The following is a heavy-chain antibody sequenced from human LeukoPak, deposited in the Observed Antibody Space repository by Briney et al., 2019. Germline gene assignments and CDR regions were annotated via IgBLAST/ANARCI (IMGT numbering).Heavy chain of an antibody. CDR2: IYHSGST. D-gene: IGHD4-17*01. J-gene: IGHJ6*03. CDR3: ARESDTVTTYNYYYYYMDV. Sequence: PSETLSLTCAVSGGSISSSNWWSWVRQPPGKGLEWIGEIYHSGSTNYNPSLKSRVTISVDKSKNQFSLKLSSVTAADTAVYYCARESDTVTTYNYYYYYMDVWGKGTTVTVSS. CDR1: GGSISSSNW. V-gene: IGHV4-4*02.